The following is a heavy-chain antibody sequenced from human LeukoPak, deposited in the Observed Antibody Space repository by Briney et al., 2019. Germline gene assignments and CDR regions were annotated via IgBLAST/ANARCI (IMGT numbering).Heavy chain of an antibody. CDR3: ARQAISGYDPPPFDS. D-gene: IGHD5-12*01. V-gene: IGHV4-39*01. CDR2: LYYSGST. Sequence: PSETLSLTCTVSGGSISSSTYYWGWIRQPPGKGLEWIVNLYYSGSTYYNPSLKSRVTISVDTSKNQLSLKLSSVTAADTAVYYCARQAISGYDPPPFDSWGQGTLVTVSS. J-gene: IGHJ4*02. CDR1: GGSISSSTYY.